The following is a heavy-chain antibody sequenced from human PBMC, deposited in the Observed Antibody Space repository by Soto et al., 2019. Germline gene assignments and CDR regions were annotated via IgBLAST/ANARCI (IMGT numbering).Heavy chain of an antibody. Sequence: ASVKVSCKASGYTFTSYDINWVRQATGQGLEWMGWMNPNSGNTGYAQKFQGRVTMTRNTSISTAYMELSSLRSEDTAVYYCARGGRYYYDSSGYYYYYGMDVWGQGTTVTVSS. CDR2: MNPNSGNT. D-gene: IGHD3-22*01. CDR1: GYTFTSYD. V-gene: IGHV1-8*01. J-gene: IGHJ6*02. CDR3: ARGGRYYYDSSGYYYYYGMDV.